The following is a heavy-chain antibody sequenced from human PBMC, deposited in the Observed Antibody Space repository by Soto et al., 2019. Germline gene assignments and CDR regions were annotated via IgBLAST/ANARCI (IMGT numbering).Heavy chain of an antibody. CDR3: ARGWPTGIPIFGVVIIPAMDV. J-gene: IGHJ6*02. V-gene: IGHV1-46*01. D-gene: IGHD3-3*01. CDR2: INPSGGST. Sequence: GSAVKVCCKASGYSFTSYYMHWVRQAPGQGIEWMGIINPSGGSTSYAQKFQGRVTTTRDTHTSTPHMELSSLRSEDKAVYYCARGWPTGIPIFGVVIIPAMDVGG. CDR1: GYSFTSYY.